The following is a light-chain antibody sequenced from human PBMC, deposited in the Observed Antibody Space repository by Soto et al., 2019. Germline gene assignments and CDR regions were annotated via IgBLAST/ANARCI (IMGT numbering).Light chain of an antibody. CDR2: IYYDGTH. CDR1: SGHRSYA. V-gene: IGLV4-69*01. Sequence: QLVLTQSPSASASLGASVKLTCTLSSGHRSYAIAWHQQQAEKGPRYLMKIYYDGTHNKGDGIPDRFSGSSSGAERYLTISSLQSEDEADYYCQTWGTGFRVFGGGTKLTVL. J-gene: IGLJ3*02. CDR3: QTWGTGFRV.